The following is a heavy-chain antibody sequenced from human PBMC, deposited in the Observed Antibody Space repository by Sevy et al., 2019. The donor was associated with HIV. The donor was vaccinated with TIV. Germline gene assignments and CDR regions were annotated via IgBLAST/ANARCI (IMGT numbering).Heavy chain of an antibody. CDR3: ARGGSDGNY. V-gene: IGHV1-2*02. CDR1: GYTFSDYS. D-gene: IGHD5-12*01. CDR2: INAASGVT. Sequence: ASVKVSCKASGYTFSDYSIYWIRQAPGQGFEWMGWINAASGVTNFAQKFQGRVTMTRDTSINKAYMEVYRLTSDDTAVYYGARGGSDGNYWGQGTLVTVSS. J-gene: IGHJ4*02.